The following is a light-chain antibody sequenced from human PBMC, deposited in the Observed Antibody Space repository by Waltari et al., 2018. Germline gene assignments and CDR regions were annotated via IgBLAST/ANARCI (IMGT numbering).Light chain of an antibody. V-gene: IGLV2-14*02. J-gene: IGLJ3*02. CDR2: EAT. CDR1: SSDVGRYNL. CDR3: CSYTSSSTPRL. Sequence: QSALTQPASVSVSPGQSITISCTWASSDVGRYNLVSWYQQHPGKAPKLIIYEATKRPSGVSDRFSGSKSGYTASLTISGLQADDEADYYCCSYTSSSTPRLFGGGTKLTVL.